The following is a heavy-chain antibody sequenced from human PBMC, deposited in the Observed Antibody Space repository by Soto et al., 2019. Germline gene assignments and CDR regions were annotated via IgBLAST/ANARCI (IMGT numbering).Heavy chain of an antibody. Sequence: GGSLRLSCSGFGFSINTYWMNWIRQTPGKGLEWVANINPEGNAKTYVDPVKGRFFVSRDNTRNSLDLQMTSLRVEASAIYFCAAWDISNICGQGILVTVSS. D-gene: IGHD2-15*01. CDR1: GFSINTYW. CDR3: AAWDISNI. CDR2: INPEGNAK. J-gene: IGHJ4*02. V-gene: IGHV3-7*01.